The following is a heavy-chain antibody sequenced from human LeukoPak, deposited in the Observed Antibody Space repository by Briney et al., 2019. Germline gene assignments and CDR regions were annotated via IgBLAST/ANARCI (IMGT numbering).Heavy chain of an antibody. CDR1: GYTFTSYG. V-gene: IGHV1-69*13. CDR2: IIPIFGTA. J-gene: IGHJ4*02. Sequence: SVKVSCKASGYTFTSYGISWVRQAPGQGLEWMGGIIPIFGTANYAQKFQGRVTITADESTSTAYMELSSLRSEDTAVYYCASGWWDYDSSGYYYWGQGTLVTVSS. CDR3: ASGWWDYDSSGYYY. D-gene: IGHD3-22*01.